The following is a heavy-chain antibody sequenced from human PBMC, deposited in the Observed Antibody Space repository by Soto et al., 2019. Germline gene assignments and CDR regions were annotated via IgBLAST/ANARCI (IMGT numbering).Heavy chain of an antibody. D-gene: IGHD6-19*01. J-gene: IGHJ6*02. CDR2: ISSSGSTI. CDR3: ARTSGWYGYYGMDV. V-gene: IGHV3-48*03. CDR1: GFTFSSYE. Sequence: GGSLRLSCAASGFTFSSYEMNWVRQAPGKGLEWVSYISSSGSTIYYADSVKGRFTISRDNAKNSLYLQMNSLRAEDTAVYYCARTSGWYGYYGMDVWGQGTTVTVYS.